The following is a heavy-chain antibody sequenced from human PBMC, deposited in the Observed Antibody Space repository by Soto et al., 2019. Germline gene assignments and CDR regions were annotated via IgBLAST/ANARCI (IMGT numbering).Heavy chain of an antibody. J-gene: IGHJ4*02. Sequence: PSQTLSLTCVISGDNVSTNSAGWNWIRQSPSRGLEWLGRTYYRSKWCHDYAVSVKGRITVHPDTSKNQFSLQLNSVTPEDTGVYYCVRTSRNAPHAFDLWGQGDQVTVSS. CDR2: TYYRSKWCH. D-gene: IGHD1-1*01. CDR1: GDNVSTNSAG. CDR3: VRTSRNAPHAFDL. V-gene: IGHV6-1*01.